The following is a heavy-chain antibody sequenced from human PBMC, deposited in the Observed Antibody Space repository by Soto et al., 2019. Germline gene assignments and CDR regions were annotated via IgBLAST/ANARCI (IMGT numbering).Heavy chain of an antibody. J-gene: IGHJ4*02. Sequence: SETLSLTCAVYGGSFSGYYWSWIRQPPGKGLEWIGEINHSGSTSYNPSLKSRVTISVDTSKNQFSLKLSSVTAADTAVYYCARGEVVVAATRSGYFDYWGQGTLVTVSS. V-gene: IGHV4-34*01. CDR1: GGSFSGYY. CDR3: ARGEVVVAATRSGYFDY. D-gene: IGHD2-15*01. CDR2: INHSGST.